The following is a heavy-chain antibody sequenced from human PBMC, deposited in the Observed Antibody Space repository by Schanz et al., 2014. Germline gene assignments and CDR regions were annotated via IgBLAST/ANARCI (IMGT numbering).Heavy chain of an antibody. CDR2: INPNTGAT. CDR1: GYTFSAFY. D-gene: IGHD3-3*01. Sequence: QVHLVQSGAEVKRPGASVKVSCKTSGYTFSAFYVHWVRQARGQGLEWVGWINPNTGATNSAQNFEGRVTMTTDTSINTAHLELTSLKSDDTGVYYCARQREGYDFWTAYSRPTFFDFWGQGTLVAVSS. CDR3: ARQREGYDFWTAYSRPTFFDF. V-gene: IGHV1-2*02. J-gene: IGHJ4*02.